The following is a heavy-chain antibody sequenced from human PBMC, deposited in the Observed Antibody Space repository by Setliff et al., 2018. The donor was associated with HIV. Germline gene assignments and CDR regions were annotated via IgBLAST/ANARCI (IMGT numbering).Heavy chain of an antibody. CDR1: GGSISSTVYY. D-gene: IGHD4-17*01. CDR3: ARDAVRSKDWFDP. CDR2: IYYSGST. J-gene: IGHJ5*02. Sequence: SETLSLTCTVSGGSISSTVYYWGWSRKPPGKGLEWIGSIYYSGSTYYNPSLESRITISMDTSKNQFSLKLRSVTAADTAMYYCARDAVRSKDWFDPWGPGILVTVSS. V-gene: IGHV4-39*02.